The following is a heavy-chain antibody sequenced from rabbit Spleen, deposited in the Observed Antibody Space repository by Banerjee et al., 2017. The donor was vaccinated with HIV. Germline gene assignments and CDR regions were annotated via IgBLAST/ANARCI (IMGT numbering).Heavy chain of an antibody. Sequence: QQQLEESGGGLVKPGGTLTLTCEASGLDFSSSYWICWVRQAPGKGLEWIACIDVTTRGSIHYANWAKGRFTISKTSSTTVTLQMTSLTAADTATYFCARNYVNAFDPWGPGTLVTVS. V-gene: IGHV1S45*01. CDR2: IDVTTRGSI. CDR1: GLDFSSSYW. CDR3: ARNYVNAFDP. J-gene: IGHJ2*01. D-gene: IGHD1-1*01.